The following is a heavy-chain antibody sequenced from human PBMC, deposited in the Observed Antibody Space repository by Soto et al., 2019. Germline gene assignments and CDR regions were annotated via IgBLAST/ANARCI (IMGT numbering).Heavy chain of an antibody. V-gene: IGHV3-23*01. J-gene: IGHJ5*02. CDR1: GFTFSSYA. CDR3: TRDQGGSYDSWFDP. D-gene: IGHD1-26*01. Sequence: GGSLRLSCAASGFTFSSYAMSWVRQAPGKGLEWVSAISSSGGSTNYADSVKGRFTISRDNTKNSLSLQMSSLRVEDTAMYYCTRDQGGSYDSWFDPWGRGTLVTVS. CDR2: ISSSGGST.